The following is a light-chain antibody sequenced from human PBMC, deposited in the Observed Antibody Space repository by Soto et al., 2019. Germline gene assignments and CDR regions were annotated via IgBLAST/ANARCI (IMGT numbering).Light chain of an antibody. Sequence: DIQMTQSPSTLPASVVDRVTITCRASQSVSIWLAWYRQKPGKAPEVLVWDASSLQRGVPSRFSGSGSGTEFTLTISSLQPDDFATYYCQQYNSYPWTFGQGTKVDI. CDR3: QQYNSYPWT. V-gene: IGKV1-5*01. CDR1: QSVSIW. CDR2: DAS. J-gene: IGKJ1*01.